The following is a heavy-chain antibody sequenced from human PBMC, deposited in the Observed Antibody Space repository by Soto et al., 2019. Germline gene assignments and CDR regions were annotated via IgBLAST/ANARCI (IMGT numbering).Heavy chain of an antibody. CDR2: ISGSGGST. CDR1: GFTFSSYA. D-gene: IGHD1-1*01. Sequence: PGGSLRLSCAASGFTFSSYAMSWVRQAPGKGLEWVSAISGSGGSTYYADSVKGRFTISRDNSKNTLYLQMNSLRAEDMAVYYCAKDTGHTKAYGMDVWGQGTTVTVSS. J-gene: IGHJ6*02. CDR3: AKDTGHTKAYGMDV. V-gene: IGHV3-23*01.